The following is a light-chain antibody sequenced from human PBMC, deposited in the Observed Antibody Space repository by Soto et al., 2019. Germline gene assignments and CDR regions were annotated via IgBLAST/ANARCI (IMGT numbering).Light chain of an antibody. J-gene: IGLJ3*02. Sequence: QSALTQPASASRSPGQSITISCTGTSSDVGAYNYVSWYQQHPGKAPKLMIYEVSNRPSGVSNRFSGSKSANTASLTISGLQAGDESDYYCSSYTSSSTWLFGGGTKLTFL. V-gene: IGLV2-14*03. CDR1: SSDVGAYNY. CDR3: SSYTSSSTWL. CDR2: EVS.